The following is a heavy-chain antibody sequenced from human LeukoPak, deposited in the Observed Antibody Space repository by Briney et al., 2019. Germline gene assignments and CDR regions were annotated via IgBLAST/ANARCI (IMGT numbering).Heavy chain of an antibody. D-gene: IGHD5-18*01. CDR2: IYTSGST. Sequence: SETLSLTCTVSGGSISSGSYYWSWIRQPAGKGLEWIGRIYTSGSTNYNPSLKSRVTISVDTSKNQFSLKLSSVTAADTAVYYCARELDVDTAMDYWGQGTLATVSS. V-gene: IGHV4-61*02. CDR3: ARELDVDTAMDY. CDR1: GGSISSGSYY. J-gene: IGHJ4*02.